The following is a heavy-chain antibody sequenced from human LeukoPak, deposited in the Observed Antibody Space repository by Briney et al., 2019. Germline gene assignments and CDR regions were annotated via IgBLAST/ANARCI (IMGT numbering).Heavy chain of an antibody. CDR1: GYSFTSYW. V-gene: IGHV5-51*01. Sequence: GESLKISCKGSGYSFTSYWIGWVRQMPGKGLEWMGIIYPGDSDTRYSPSFQGQVTISADKSISTAYLQWSSLKASDTAMYYCARHIVVPAATTYYYYMDVWGKGTTVTVSS. J-gene: IGHJ6*03. D-gene: IGHD2-2*01. CDR3: ARHIVVPAATTYYYYMDV. CDR2: IYPGDSDT.